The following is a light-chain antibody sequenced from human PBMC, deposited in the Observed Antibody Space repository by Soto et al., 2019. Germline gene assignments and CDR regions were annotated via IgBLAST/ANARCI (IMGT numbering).Light chain of an antibody. V-gene: IGKV1-6*01. CDR3: LQDYNSPRT. CDR1: QGIRND. J-gene: IGKJ1*01. CDR2: AAS. Sequence: AIQMTQSPSSLSASVGDRVTITCRASQGIRNDLGWYQQKXGKAPKXXIYAASSLQSGVLPMFSGSGAGTDFTLTISSLQPEDFATDYCLQDYNSPRTFGQGTKVDIK.